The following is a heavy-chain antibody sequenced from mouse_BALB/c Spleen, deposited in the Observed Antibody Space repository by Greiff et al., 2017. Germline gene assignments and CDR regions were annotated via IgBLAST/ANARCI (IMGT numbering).Heavy chain of an antibody. D-gene: IGHD2-4*01. V-gene: IGHV1-20*02. Sequence: VQLKESGPELVKPGASVKISCKASGYSFTGYFMNWVMQSHGKSLEWIGRINPYNGDTFYNQKFKGKATLTVDKSSSTAHMELRSLASEDSAVYYCARGDYDDYAMDYWGQGTSVTVSS. J-gene: IGHJ4*01. CDR1: GYSFTGYF. CDR3: ARGDYDDYAMDY. CDR2: INPYNGDT.